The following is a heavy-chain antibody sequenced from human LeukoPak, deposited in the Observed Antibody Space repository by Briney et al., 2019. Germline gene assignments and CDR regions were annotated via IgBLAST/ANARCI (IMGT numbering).Heavy chain of an antibody. CDR3: AKDIRSGSYGGFDY. J-gene: IGHJ4*02. V-gene: IGHV3-7*03. CDR1: GFTFSSHW. Sequence: PGGSLRLSCAASGFTFSSHWMSWVRQAPGKGLEWVANIKQDGSDKYYVDSVKGRFTISRDNAKNSLYLQMNSLRAEDTALYYCAKDIRSGSYGGFDYWGQGTLVTVSS. D-gene: IGHD1-26*01. CDR2: IKQDGSDK.